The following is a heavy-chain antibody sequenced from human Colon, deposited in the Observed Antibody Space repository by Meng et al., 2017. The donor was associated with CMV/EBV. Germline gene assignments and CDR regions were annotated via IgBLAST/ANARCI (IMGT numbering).Heavy chain of an antibody. D-gene: IGHD1-1*01. V-gene: IGHV3-48*04. CDR3: AKDYRANNLNYGMDV. Sequence: GGSLRLSCAASGFTFNSYGMTWVRQAPGKGLEWLAYITSHSGIIDYADSVKDRFTVSRDNAKNTLYLQMNSLRADDTAVYYCAKDYRANNLNYGMDVWGQGTTVTVSS. CDR1: GFTFNSYG. CDR2: ITSHSGII. J-gene: IGHJ6*02.